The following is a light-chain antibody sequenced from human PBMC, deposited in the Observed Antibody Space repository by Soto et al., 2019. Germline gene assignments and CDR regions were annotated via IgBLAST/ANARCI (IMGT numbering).Light chain of an antibody. CDR2: GTS. V-gene: IGKV3-20*01. Sequence: EIVLTQSPGTLSLSPGETATLSCRASQTIGRNYLAWYQQKPGQAPRLLIFGTSTRATGIPDRFSGSGSGTDFTLSISRLEPEDFAVYYCQQYASSPLLTFGGVTKVDIK. CDR3: QQYASSPLLT. J-gene: IGKJ4*01. CDR1: QTIGRNY.